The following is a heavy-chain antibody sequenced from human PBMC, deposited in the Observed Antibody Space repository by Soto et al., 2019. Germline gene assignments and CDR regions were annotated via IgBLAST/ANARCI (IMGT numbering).Heavy chain of an antibody. V-gene: IGHV3-30*18. CDR3: AKDIYPQRSGGYSSVDY. Sequence: GGSLRLSCAASGFTFSSYGMHWVRQAPGKGLEWVAVISYDGSNKYYADSVKGRFTISRDNSKNTLYLQMNSLRAEDTAVYYCAKDIYPQRSGGYSSVDYWGQGTLVTVSS. CDR1: GFTFSSYG. CDR2: ISYDGSNK. D-gene: IGHD5-12*01. J-gene: IGHJ4*02.